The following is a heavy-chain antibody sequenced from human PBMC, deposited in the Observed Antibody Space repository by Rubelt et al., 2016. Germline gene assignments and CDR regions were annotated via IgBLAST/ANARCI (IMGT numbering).Heavy chain of an antibody. CDR1: GGSISSGGYY. Sequence: QVQLQESGPGLVKPSQTLSLTCTVSGGSISSGGYYWSWIRQHPGKGLEWIGYIYYSGSTYYNPSLKIRVNISVDSSKNQFSLKGSSVTDADTAVYYCARGRRSRKPVDYWGQGTLVTVSA. J-gene: IGHJ4*02. D-gene: IGHD2-2*01. V-gene: IGHV4-31*03. CDR2: IYYSGST. CDR3: ARGRRSRKPVDY.